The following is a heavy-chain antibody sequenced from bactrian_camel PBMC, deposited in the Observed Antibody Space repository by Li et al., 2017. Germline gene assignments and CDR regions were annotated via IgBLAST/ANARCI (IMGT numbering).Heavy chain of an antibody. CDR1: GYTGY. Sequence: QVQLVESGGGTVEAGGSLTLSCVASGYTGYMAWFRQRSGEQREGVACIDTDGGTFYAVSVQGRFTISKDNAKNTGYLQLNSLKPEDTATYYCATDRVPVPPGYCVGCYCYLTGERQFDYWGQGTQVTVS. CDR3: ATDRVPVPPGYCVGCYCYLTGERQFDY. J-gene: IGHJ4*01. V-gene: IGHV3S63*01. D-gene: IGHD2*01. CDR2: IDTDGGT.